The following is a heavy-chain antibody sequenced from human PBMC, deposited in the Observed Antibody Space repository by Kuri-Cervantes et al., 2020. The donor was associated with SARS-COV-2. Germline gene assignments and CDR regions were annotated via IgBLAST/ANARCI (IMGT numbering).Heavy chain of an antibody. D-gene: IGHD3-22*01. V-gene: IGHV1-69*04. CDR1: GGTFSSYA. CDR3: ARVPLETVVGEENYYLDY. J-gene: IGHJ4*02. CDR2: VIPILGIA. Sequence: SVKVSCKASGGTFSSYAISWVRQAPGHGLEWMGRVIPILGIANYAPKFHGRVTITADQSTSTAYMELNCLRSDDTAVYYCARVPLETVVGEENYYLDYWGQGTLVTVSS.